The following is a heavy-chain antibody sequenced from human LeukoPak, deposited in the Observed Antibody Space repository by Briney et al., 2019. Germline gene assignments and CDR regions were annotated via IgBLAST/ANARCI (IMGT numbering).Heavy chain of an antibody. CDR2: VYYNGNT. J-gene: IGHJ4*02. D-gene: IGHD1-1*01. CDR1: GGSITSSNYY. V-gene: IGHV4-39*07. Sequence: PSEALSLTCSVSGGSITSSNYYWGWTRQPPGKGLEWIANVYYNGNTYYSPSLKSRITISVDVSKNQFSLKVTSVTAADTAVYYCARAGDWNDVVDYWGQGTLVTVSS. CDR3: ARAGDWNDVVDY.